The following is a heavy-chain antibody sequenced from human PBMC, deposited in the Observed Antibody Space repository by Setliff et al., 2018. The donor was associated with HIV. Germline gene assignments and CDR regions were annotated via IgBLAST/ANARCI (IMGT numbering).Heavy chain of an antibody. V-gene: IGHV1-24*01. Sequence: ASVKVSCKVSGHRLTELSIHWVRQAPGEGLEWVGGFDPEDDETVYAEKFQGRVTMTEDTSTDTAYMALSSLGSEDTAMCYCATSGFYDILTGPTPGAFDIWGQGTLVTVS. J-gene: IGHJ3*02. CDR2: FDPEDDET. D-gene: IGHD3-9*01. CDR1: GHRLTELS. CDR3: ATSGFYDILTGPTPGAFDI.